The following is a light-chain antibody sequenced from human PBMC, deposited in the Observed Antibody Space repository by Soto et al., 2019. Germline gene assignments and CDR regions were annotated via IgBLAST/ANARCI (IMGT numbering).Light chain of an antibody. CDR1: NSDVGGYNF. CDR2: AVS. J-gene: IGLJ3*02. CDR3: CSYTASDIWV. V-gene: IGLV2-11*01. Sequence: QSVLTQPRSVSGSPGQSVTISCTGTNSDVGGYNFVSWYQQLPGKAPKLMISAVSQRPSGVPDRFSGSKSGNTASLTISGLQADDEADYFCCSYTASDIWVIGGGTKVTVL.